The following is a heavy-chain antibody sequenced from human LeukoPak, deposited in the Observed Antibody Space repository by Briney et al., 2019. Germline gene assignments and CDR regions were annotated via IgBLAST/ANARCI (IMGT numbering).Heavy chain of an antibody. CDR2: IYHSGST. D-gene: IGHD3-9*01. Sequence: SETLSLTCTVSGYSISSGYYWGWIRQPPGKGLEWIGSIYHSGSTYYNPSLKSRVTISVDTSRNQFSLKLNSVTAADTAVYYCAKCILTGYYKGYMDVWGKGTTVTISS. CDR3: AKCILTGYYKGYMDV. CDR1: GYSISSGYY. J-gene: IGHJ6*03. V-gene: IGHV4-38-2*02.